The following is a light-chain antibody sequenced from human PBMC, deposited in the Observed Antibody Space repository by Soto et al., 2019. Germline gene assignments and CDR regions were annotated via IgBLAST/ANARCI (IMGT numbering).Light chain of an antibody. V-gene: IGLV1-40*01. J-gene: IGLJ2*01. CDR2: GNS. CDR3: QSYDSSLSASI. Sequence: QSVLTQPPSVSGAPGQRVTISCTGSSSTIGADYDVHWYQQLPGTAPKLLISGNSNRPSRVPDRFSGSKSGTSASLAITGLQAEDEADYYCQSYDSSLSASIFGGGTKLTVL. CDR1: SSTIGADYD.